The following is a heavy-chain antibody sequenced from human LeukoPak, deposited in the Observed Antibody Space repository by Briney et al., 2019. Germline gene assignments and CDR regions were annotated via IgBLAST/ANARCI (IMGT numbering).Heavy chain of an antibody. Sequence: RSPRLSCAPSGVTSSSYAMHWVRQAPGKGLEGVAVISYDGSNKYYADSVKGRFTISRDNSKNTLYLQMNSLRAEDTAVYYCARDHGTGYYDSSGYEQIDYWGQGTLVTVSS. CDR1: GVTSSSYA. J-gene: IGHJ4*02. V-gene: IGHV3-30-3*01. CDR2: ISYDGSNK. CDR3: ARDHGTGYYDSSGYEQIDY. D-gene: IGHD3-22*01.